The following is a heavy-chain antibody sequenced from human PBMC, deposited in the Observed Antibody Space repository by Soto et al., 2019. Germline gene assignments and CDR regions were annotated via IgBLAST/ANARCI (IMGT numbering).Heavy chain of an antibody. CDR2: IYSGGST. Sequence: PGGSLRLSCAASGFTVSSNYMSWVRQAPGKGLEWVSVIYSGGSTYYADSVKGRFTISRDNSKNTLYLQMNSLRAEDTAVYYCARDRSVYYYYGMDVWGQGTTVTVSS. J-gene: IGHJ6*02. CDR1: GFTVSSNY. CDR3: ARDRSVYYYYGMDV. V-gene: IGHV3-53*01.